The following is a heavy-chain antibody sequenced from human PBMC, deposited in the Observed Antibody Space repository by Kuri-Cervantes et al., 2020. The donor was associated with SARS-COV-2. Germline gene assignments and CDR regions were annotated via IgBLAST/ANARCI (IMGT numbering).Heavy chain of an antibody. CDR2: IRSKAYGGTT. CDR1: GFTFGDYA. D-gene: IGHD2-21*01. Sequence: GESLKISCTASGFTFGDYAMSWVRQAPGKGLEWVGFIRSKAYGGTTEYAASVKGRFTISRDDSKSIAYLQMNSLKTEDTAVYYRTRAGTRGKKDCGGDCPMWFDPWGQGTLVTVSS. V-gene: IGHV3-49*04. CDR3: TRAGTRGKKDCGGDCPMWFDP. J-gene: IGHJ5*02.